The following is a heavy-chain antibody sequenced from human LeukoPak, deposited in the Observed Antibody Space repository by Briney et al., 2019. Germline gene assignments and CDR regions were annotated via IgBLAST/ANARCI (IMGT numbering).Heavy chain of an antibody. CDR3: AKAAYYDILTGYYSYYFDY. D-gene: IGHD3-9*01. Sequence: GGSLRLSCAASGFTFSSYAMSWVRQAPGKGLEWVSAISGSGGSTYYADSVKGRFTISRDNSKNTLYLQMNSLRAEETAVYYCAKAAYYDILTGYYSYYFDYWGQGTLVTVSS. CDR2: ISGSGGST. CDR1: GFTFSSYA. V-gene: IGHV3-23*01. J-gene: IGHJ4*02.